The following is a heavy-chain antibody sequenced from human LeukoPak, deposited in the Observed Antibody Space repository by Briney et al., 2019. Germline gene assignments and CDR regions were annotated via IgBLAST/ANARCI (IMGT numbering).Heavy chain of an antibody. V-gene: IGHV3-48*03. Sequence: GSLRLSCAASGFTFISYEMNWVRQAPGKGLEWVSYISSSGSTIYYADSVKGRFTISRDNAKNSLYLQMKSLRVEDTAVYYCAREKPELDYWGQGTLVTVSS. CDR3: AREKPELDY. CDR2: ISSSGSTI. J-gene: IGHJ4*02. CDR1: GFTFISYE.